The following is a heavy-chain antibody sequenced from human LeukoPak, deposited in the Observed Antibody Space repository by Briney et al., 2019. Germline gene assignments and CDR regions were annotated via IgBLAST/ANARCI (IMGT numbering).Heavy chain of an antibody. Sequence: AGGSLRLSCAASGFTFSSYAMTWVRQAPGKGLEWVSAISGSGDSTYYADSVKGRFTISRDNSKNTLYLQMNSLRAEDTAVYYCAKRARTFYYDSSVPGGVFNIGGKG. D-gene: IGHD3-22*01. CDR2: ISGSGDST. V-gene: IGHV3-23*01. J-gene: IGHJ6*03. CDR1: GFTFSSYA. CDR3: AKRARTFYYDSSVPGGVFNI.